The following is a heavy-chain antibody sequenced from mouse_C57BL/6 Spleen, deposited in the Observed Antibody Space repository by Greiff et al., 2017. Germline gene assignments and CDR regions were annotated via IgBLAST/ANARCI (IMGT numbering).Heavy chain of an antibody. D-gene: IGHD1-1*01. J-gene: IGHJ2*01. CDR1: GFTFSSYA. V-gene: IGHV5-4*01. CDR2: ISDGGSYT. Sequence: EVQRVESGGGLVKPGGSLKLSCAASGFTFSSYAMSWVRQTPEKRLEWVATISDGGSYTYYPDNVKGRFTISRDNAKNNLYLQMSHLKSEDTAMYYCARFITTVGDYFDYWGQGTTLTVSS. CDR3: ARFITTVGDYFDY.